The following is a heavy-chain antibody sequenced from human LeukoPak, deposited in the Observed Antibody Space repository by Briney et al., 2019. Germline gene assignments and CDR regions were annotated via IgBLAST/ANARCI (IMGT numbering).Heavy chain of an antibody. D-gene: IGHD5-12*01. CDR1: GYTLTELS. Sequence: ASVKVSCKVSGYTLTELSMHWVRQAPGQGLEWMGWINPNSGGTNYAQKFQGRVTMTRDTSISTAYMELSRLRSDDTAVYYCARAGGYDYHYYYYMDVWGKGTTVTISS. V-gene: IGHV1-2*02. J-gene: IGHJ6*03. CDR2: INPNSGGT. CDR3: ARAGGYDYHYYYYMDV.